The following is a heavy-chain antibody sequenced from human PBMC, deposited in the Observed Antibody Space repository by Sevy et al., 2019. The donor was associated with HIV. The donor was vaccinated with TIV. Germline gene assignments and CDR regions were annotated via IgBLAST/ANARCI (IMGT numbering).Heavy chain of an antibody. CDR2: ISTSSNYI. CDR1: GFTFSDYY. V-gene: IGHV3-11*06. J-gene: IGHJ4*02. Sequence: GGSLRLSCTASGFTFSDYYMSWIRQAPGQGLESVSDISTSSNYINYADSVKGRFTISRHNAKNSLYLQMNSLRAEDTAVYFCARVRYNYGQHYFDYWGQGTLVTVSS. CDR3: ARVRYNYGQHYFDY. D-gene: IGHD5-18*01.